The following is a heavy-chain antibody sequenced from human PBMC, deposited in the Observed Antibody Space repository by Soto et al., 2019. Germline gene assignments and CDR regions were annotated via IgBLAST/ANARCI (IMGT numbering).Heavy chain of an antibody. CDR2: MHDSGST. Sequence: QVQLQESGPGLVKPSQTLSLTCTVSGGSISGSDYYWSWIRQPPGKGLEWIGYMHDSGSTSYNPSLESRGTISMATCKNQFSLRLTSVTAADTAVYYCAREARDYYYSSSYQPGGCWGQGTLVTVSS. CDR3: AREARDYYYSSSYQPGGC. D-gene: IGHD3-22*01. V-gene: IGHV4-30-4*01. J-gene: IGHJ4*02. CDR1: GGSISGSDYY.